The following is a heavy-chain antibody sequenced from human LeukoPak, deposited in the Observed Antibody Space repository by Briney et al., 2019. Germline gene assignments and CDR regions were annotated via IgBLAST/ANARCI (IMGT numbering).Heavy chain of an antibody. J-gene: IGHJ4*02. V-gene: IGHV3-23*01. CDR1: GFTFSSYA. Sequence: GGSLRLSCAASGFTFSSYAMNWVRQAPGKGLEWVSAIGGSGGSTYYADSVKGRFTISRDNSKHTLYLQMNSLRAEDTALYYCAKSDDSSGYYYGIVYWGQGTQVTVSS. CDR2: IGGSGGST. D-gene: IGHD3-22*01. CDR3: AKSDDSSGYYYGIVY.